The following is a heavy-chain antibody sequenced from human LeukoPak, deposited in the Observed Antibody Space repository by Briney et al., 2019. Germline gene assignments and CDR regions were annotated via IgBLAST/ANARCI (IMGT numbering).Heavy chain of an antibody. CDR3: AKDIAAMVTRGRDV. J-gene: IGHJ6*02. CDR1: GFTFDDYT. V-gene: IGHV3-43*01. Sequence: PGGSLRLSCAASGFTFDDYTMHWVRQAPGKGLEWVSLVSWDGGSTYYADSVKGRFTISRDNSKNSLYLQMNSLRTEDTALYYCAKDIAAMVTRGRDVWGQGTTVSVSS. D-gene: IGHD5-18*01. CDR2: VSWDGGST.